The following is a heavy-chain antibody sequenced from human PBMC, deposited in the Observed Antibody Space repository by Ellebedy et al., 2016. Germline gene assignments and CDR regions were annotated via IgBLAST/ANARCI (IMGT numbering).Heavy chain of an antibody. CDR1: GLTFSSQS. CDR2: IDGSSSNI. V-gene: IGHV3-48*04. J-gene: IGHJ6*02. Sequence: GESLKISXAVSGLTFSSQSMDWVRQAPGRGPEWVSFIDGSSSNIYYADSVKGRFTISRDDAKNSLYLQMNSLRVEDTALYYCVKDMGVAYGMDAWGQGTTVTVSS. D-gene: IGHD3-10*01. CDR3: VKDMGVAYGMDA.